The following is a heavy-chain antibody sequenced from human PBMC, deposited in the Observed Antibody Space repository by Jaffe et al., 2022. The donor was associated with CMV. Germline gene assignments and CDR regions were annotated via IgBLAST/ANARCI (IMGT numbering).Heavy chain of an antibody. CDR1: GFTFSSYA. J-gene: IGHJ4*02. Sequence: EVQLLESGGGLVQPGGSLRLSCAASGFTFSSYAMSWVRQAPGKGLEWVSAISGSGGSTYYADSVKGRFTISRDNSKNTLYLQMNSLRAEDTAVYYCAKDIGHLRYQDCSGGSCYSDYWGQGTLVTVSS. CDR2: ISGSGGST. V-gene: IGHV3-23*01. CDR3: AKDIGHLRYQDCSGGSCYSDY. D-gene: IGHD2-15*01.